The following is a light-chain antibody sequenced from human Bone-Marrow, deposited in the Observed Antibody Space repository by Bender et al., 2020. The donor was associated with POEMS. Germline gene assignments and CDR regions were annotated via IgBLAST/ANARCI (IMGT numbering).Light chain of an antibody. CDR2: DDR. CDR1: NLGNRF. V-gene: IGLV3-21*02. J-gene: IGLJ2*01. Sequence: SYELTQPPSVSVSPGQTATITCSGDNLGNRFACWFQQKPGQAPVLVVYDDRHRPSGIPERISGSISGNTATLTITTVEAGDEADYYCQVWDSSRDLVVFGGGTELTVL. CDR3: QVWDSSRDLVV.